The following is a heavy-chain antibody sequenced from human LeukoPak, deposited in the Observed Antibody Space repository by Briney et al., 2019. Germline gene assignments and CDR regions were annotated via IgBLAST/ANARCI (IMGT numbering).Heavy chain of an antibody. Sequence: PGGSLRLSCAASGFTFSTYSMTWVRQAPGKGLEWVSSISSSSSYIYYADSMKGRFTISRDDAKNSLYLQMNSLRAEDTAVYYCASTSGSYYPYYFDYWGQGTLVTVSS. CDR2: ISSSSSYI. V-gene: IGHV3-21*01. D-gene: IGHD1-26*01. CDR3: ASTSGSYYPYYFDY. J-gene: IGHJ4*02. CDR1: GFTFSTYS.